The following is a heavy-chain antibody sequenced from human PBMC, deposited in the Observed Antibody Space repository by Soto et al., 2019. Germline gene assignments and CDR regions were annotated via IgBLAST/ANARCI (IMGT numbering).Heavy chain of an antibody. CDR1: GFSLSTSGVD. Sequence: QITLKESGPTLVKPTQTLTLTCTFSGFSLSTSGVDVGWIRQPPGKALEWLALIYWDDDKRYSPSLKSRLTITKDTSKYQVVLTMTNMDPVDTATYYCAHSLIGYYYDSSGSNWFDPWGQGTLVTVSS. D-gene: IGHD3-22*01. V-gene: IGHV2-5*02. J-gene: IGHJ5*02. CDR2: IYWDDDK. CDR3: AHSLIGYYYDSSGSNWFDP.